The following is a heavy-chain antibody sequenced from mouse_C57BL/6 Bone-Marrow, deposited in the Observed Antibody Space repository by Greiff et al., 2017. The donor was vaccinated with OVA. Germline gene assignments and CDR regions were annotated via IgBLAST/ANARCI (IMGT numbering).Heavy chain of an antibody. V-gene: IGHV1-7*01. CDR3: ARSGCYPWFAY. CDR1: GYTFTGYW. Sequence: VQLQQSGAELAKPGASVKLSCKASGYTFTGYWMHWVKQRPGQGLEWIAYINPSSGNTKYNEKFKGKATLTADKSSSTANRHLSILTYEDSAVSYCARSGCYPWFAYWGQGTLVTVSA. CDR2: INPSSGNT. J-gene: IGHJ3*01. D-gene: IGHD2-12*01.